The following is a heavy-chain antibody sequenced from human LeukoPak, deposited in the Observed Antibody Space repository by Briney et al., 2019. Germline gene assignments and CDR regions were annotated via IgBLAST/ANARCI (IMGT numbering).Heavy chain of an antibody. CDR1: GFTVSTNY. Sequence: GGSLRLSCAASGFTVSTNYMSWVRQAPGKGLEWVSVIYSGGTTYYADSVKGRFTISRDNSKNTLYLQMNSLRAEDTAVYYCAKAPSGWYYFDNWGQGTLVTVSS. D-gene: IGHD6-19*01. V-gene: IGHV3-53*01. CDR3: AKAPSGWYYFDN. J-gene: IGHJ4*02. CDR2: IYSGGTT.